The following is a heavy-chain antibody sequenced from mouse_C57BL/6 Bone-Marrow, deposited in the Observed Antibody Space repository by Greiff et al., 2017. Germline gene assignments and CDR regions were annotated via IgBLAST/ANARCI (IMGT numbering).Heavy chain of an antibody. D-gene: IGHD2-12*01. CDR2: INPYNGGT. CDR1: GYTFTDYY. CDR3: ARKATTDY. Sequence: VQLKESGPVLVKPGASVKMSCKASGYTFTDYYMNWVKQSHGKSLEWIGVINPYNGGTSYNQKFKGKATLTVDKSSSTAYMELNSLTSEDSAVYYCARKATTDYWGQGTTLTVSS. V-gene: IGHV1-19*01. J-gene: IGHJ2*01.